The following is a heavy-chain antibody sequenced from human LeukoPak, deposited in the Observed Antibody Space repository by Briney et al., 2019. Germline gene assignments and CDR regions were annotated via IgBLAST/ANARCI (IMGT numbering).Heavy chain of an antibody. J-gene: IGHJ4*02. Sequence: PGGSLRLSCAASGFNFSDTWMDWVRQAPGKGLEWVANIKPDRSETYYVDAVKGRFTISRDNAKNSLFLQMNSLRSEDTGVYYCTRKLVQWGQGTLVTVSS. D-gene: IGHD1-7*01. CDR2: IKPDRSET. CDR3: TRKLVQ. CDR1: GFNFSDTW. V-gene: IGHV3-7*02.